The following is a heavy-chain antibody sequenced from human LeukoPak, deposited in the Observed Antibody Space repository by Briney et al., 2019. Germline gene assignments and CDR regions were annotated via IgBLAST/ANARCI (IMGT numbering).Heavy chain of an antibody. J-gene: IGHJ5*02. CDR2: IYPSGGST. Sequence: ASVKVSCKASGYTFTSYYMHWVRQAPGQGLEWMGIIYPSGGSTSYAQKFQGRVTMTRDTSTSTVYMELSSLRSEDTAVYYCARVGGDTAMVTPPLAWGQGTLVTVSS. CDR1: GYTFTSYY. D-gene: IGHD5-18*01. CDR3: ARVGGDTAMVTPPLA. V-gene: IGHV1-46*01.